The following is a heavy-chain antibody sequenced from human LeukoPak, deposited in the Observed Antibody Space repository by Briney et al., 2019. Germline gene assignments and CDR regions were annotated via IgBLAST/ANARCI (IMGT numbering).Heavy chain of an antibody. CDR2: INPNSGGK. D-gene: IGHD3-16*01. V-gene: IGHV1-2*06. J-gene: IGHJ4*02. Sequence: ASVKVSCKTSGYTFTDYYMHRVRQAPGQGLGWMGRINPNSGGKNYAQKFQDRVTMTRDTSISTAYMELSRLRSDDTAVYYCARTWGSYSSDSWGQGTLVTVSS. CDR1: GYTFTDYY. CDR3: ARTWGSYSSDS.